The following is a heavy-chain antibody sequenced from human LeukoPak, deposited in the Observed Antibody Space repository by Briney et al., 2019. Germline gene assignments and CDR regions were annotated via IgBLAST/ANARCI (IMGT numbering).Heavy chain of an antibody. J-gene: IGHJ5*02. CDR2: ISSNGGST. V-gene: IGHV3-64*01. D-gene: IGHD3-3*01. CDR1: GFTFSSYA. Sequence: PGGSLRLSCAASGFTFSSYAMHWVRQAPGKGLEYVSAISSNGGSTYYANSVKGRFTISRDNSKNTLYLQMGSLRAEDMAVYYCARDQYGYYDFWSGYLTNNWFDPWGQGTLVTVSS. CDR3: ARDQYGYYDFWSGYLTNNWFDP.